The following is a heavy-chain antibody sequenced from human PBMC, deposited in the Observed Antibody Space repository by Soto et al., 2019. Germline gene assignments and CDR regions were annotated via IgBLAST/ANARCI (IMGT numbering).Heavy chain of an antibody. J-gene: IGHJ4*02. CDR1: GFTFSSYG. Sequence: QVQLVESGGGVVQPGRSLRLSCAASGFTFSSYGMHWVRQAPGKGLEWMAVIWYDGSNKYYADSVKGRFTISRDNSKNTLYLQMNSLRAEDTAVYYCARDRDLVNDYWGQGTLVTVSS. D-gene: IGHD3-22*01. CDR3: ARDRDLVNDY. CDR2: IWYDGSNK. V-gene: IGHV3-33*01.